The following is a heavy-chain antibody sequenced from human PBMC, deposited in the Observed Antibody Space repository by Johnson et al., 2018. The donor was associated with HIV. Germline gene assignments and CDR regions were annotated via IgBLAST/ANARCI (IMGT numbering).Heavy chain of an antibody. Sequence: VQLVESGGGVVQPGRSLRLSCAASGFRFSRYWMSWVRQAPGKGLEWVANIKQDGSEKYYADSVKGRFTISRDNSKNTLYLQMNSLRAEDTAVYYCARDRGSSGWYDAFDIWGQGTMVTVSS. J-gene: IGHJ3*02. CDR3: ARDRGSSGWYDAFDI. CDR1: GFRFSRYW. CDR2: IKQDGSEK. V-gene: IGHV3-7*01. D-gene: IGHD6-19*01.